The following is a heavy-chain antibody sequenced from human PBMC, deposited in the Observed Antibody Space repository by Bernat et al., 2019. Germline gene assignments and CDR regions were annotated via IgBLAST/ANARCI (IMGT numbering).Heavy chain of an antibody. CDR3: TRVRWGVDKKYYIDY. V-gene: IGHV3-49*04. D-gene: IGHD3-10*01. CDR2: IRSKAYGGTT. CDR1: GFTFGDYA. J-gene: IGHJ4*02. Sequence: EVQLVESGGGLVQPGRSLRLSCTASGFTFGDYAMSWVRQAPGKGLEWVGFIRSKAYGGTTEYAASVKGRFTISRDDSKSIAYLQMNSLKTEDTAVYYCTRVRWGVDKKYYIDYWGQGTLVTVSS.